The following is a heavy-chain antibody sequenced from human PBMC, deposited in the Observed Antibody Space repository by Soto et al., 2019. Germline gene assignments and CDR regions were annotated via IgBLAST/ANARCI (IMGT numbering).Heavy chain of an antibody. CDR2: IDGSGGNT. CDR3: AKRLHSNRWEYFFDF. Sequence: EVQLLESGGGLVQPGGSLRLSCAASGFTFSNYAMTWVRQAPGKGLEWVSDIDGSGGNTHYADSVQGRFTISRDNSKNTLYLQMNRLRADETAVYYCAKRLHSNRWEYFFDFWGQGTLVTVSS. J-gene: IGHJ4*02. CDR1: GFTFSNYA. V-gene: IGHV3-23*01. D-gene: IGHD6-13*01.